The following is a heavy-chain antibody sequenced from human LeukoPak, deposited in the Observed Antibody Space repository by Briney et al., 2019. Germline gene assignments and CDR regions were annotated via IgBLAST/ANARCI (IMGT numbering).Heavy chain of an antibody. J-gene: IGHJ4*02. Sequence: GGSLRLSCAASGFTFSSYSMNWVRQAPGKGLEWVSSISSSSSHIYYADSVKGRFTISRDNAKNSLYLQMNSLRAEDTAVYYCARDQSDGSGSYYSFDYWGQGTLVTVSS. V-gene: IGHV3-21*01. CDR3: ARDQSDGSGSYYSFDY. CDR1: GFTFSSYS. D-gene: IGHD3-10*01. CDR2: ISSSSSHI.